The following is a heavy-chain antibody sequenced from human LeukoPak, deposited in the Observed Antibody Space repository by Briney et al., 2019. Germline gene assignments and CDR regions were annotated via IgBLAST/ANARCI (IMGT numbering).Heavy chain of an antibody. J-gene: IGHJ3*02. CDR2: ISYDGSSK. CDR3: AKDSSSRSAFDI. CDR1: GFTFSSYG. D-gene: IGHD6-13*01. V-gene: IGHV3-30*18. Sequence: GGSLRLSCAASGFTFSSYGMHWVRQAPGKGLEWVAVISYDGSSKYYADSVKGRFTISRDNSKNTLYLQMNSLRAEDTAVYYCAKDSSSRSAFDIWGQGTMVTVSS.